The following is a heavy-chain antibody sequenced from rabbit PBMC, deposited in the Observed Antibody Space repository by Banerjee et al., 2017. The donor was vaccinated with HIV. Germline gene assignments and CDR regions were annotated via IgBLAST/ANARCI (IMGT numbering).Heavy chain of an antibody. J-gene: IGHJ4*01. V-gene: IGHV1S45*01. CDR3: ARDSTAGDGYVVLHL. CDR2: IYGGSSGST. Sequence: QEQLEESGGDLVKPEGSLTLTCTASGFSFSSSYWICWVRQAPGKGLEWIACIYGGSSGSTAYANWAKGRFTISKTSSTTVTLQMTSLTAADTATYFCARDSTAGDGYVVLHLWGPGTLVTVS. D-gene: IGHD6-1*01. CDR1: GFSFSSSYW.